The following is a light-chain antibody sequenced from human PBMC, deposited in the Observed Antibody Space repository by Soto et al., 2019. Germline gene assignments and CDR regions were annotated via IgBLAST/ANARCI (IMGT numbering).Light chain of an antibody. V-gene: IGLV2-8*01. Sequence: QSALTQPPSASGSPGQSVTISCTGSSSDVGGYDYVSWYQQHPGKVPKLIIYEVSKRPSGVPDRFSGSKSGNTASLTVSGLQAEDEADYDCSSYAASNPFYVFGTGTKLTVL. CDR2: EVS. CDR3: SSYAASNPFYV. CDR1: SSDVGGYDY. J-gene: IGLJ1*01.